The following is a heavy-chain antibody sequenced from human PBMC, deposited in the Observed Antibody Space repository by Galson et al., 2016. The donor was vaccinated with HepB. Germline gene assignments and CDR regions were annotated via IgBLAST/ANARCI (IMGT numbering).Heavy chain of an antibody. V-gene: IGHV1-69*04. CDR2: IIPVVDIT. J-gene: IGHJ4*02. CDR3: ARDGGYGYGYIDY. D-gene: IGHD5-18*01. Sequence: SVKVSCKASGSIFSTYGFNWVRQAPGQGLEWMGRIIPVVDITNYAQKFQDRVTITADKSTNTAYMELRSLRSEDTAEYFCARDGGYGYGYIDYWGQGTLVTVSS. CDR1: GSIFSTYG.